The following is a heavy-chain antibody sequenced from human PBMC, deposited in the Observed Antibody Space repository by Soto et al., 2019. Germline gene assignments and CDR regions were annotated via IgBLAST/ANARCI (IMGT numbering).Heavy chain of an antibody. CDR1: GFTFSSYA. CDR2: ISGSGGST. CDR3: ANPIGGHAAFDI. J-gene: IGHJ3*02. D-gene: IGHD3-16*01. V-gene: IGHV3-23*01. Sequence: EVQLLESGGGLVQPGGSLRLSCAASGFTFSSYAMNWVRQAPGKGLEWVSAISGSGGSTYYADSVKGRFTITRDNSKNPHCLHMNSLPAEDTAVSYCANPIGGHAAFDIWGQGTMVTVSS.